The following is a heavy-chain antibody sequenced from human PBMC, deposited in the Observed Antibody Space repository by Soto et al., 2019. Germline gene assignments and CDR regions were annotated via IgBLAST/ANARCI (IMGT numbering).Heavy chain of an antibody. D-gene: IGHD1-26*01. CDR2: IYYSGSI. Sequence: PSETLSLTCTVSGGSITSEGYYWSWIRQLPGKGLEWIGYIYYSGSIFYNPFLKSRASISAHSSKKQFSLKLSSVTAADTAVYYCARSRLSEQHFDSRGRGTLVTLSS. CDR3: ARSRLSEQHFDS. V-gene: IGHV4-31*03. J-gene: IGHJ4*02. CDR1: GGSITSEGYY.